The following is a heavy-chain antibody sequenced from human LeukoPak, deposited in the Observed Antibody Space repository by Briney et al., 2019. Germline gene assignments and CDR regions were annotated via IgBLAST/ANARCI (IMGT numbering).Heavy chain of an antibody. Sequence: ASVKVSCKASGYTFTSYAMNWVRQAPGQGLEWMGWINTNTGNPTYAQGFTGRFVFSLDTSVSTAYLQISSLKAEDTAVYYCARASLDSGSWGTDWFDPWGQGTLVTVSS. CDR1: GYTFTSYA. D-gene: IGHD6-13*01. J-gene: IGHJ5*02. CDR2: INTNTGNP. V-gene: IGHV7-4-1*02. CDR3: ARASLDSGSWGTDWFDP.